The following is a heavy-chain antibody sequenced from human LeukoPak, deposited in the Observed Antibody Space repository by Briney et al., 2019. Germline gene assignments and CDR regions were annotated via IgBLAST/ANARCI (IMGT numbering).Heavy chain of an antibody. Sequence: SETLSLTCSVSGGSISSYYWSWIRQPPGKGLEWIGYIYYSGSTNYNPSLKSRVTISVDTSKNQFSLKLSSVTAADTAVYYCAVGLYSSGWLFDYWGQGTLVTVAS. CDR1: GGSISSYY. J-gene: IGHJ4*02. CDR3: AVGLYSSGWLFDY. V-gene: IGHV4-59*08. D-gene: IGHD6-19*01. CDR2: IYYSGST.